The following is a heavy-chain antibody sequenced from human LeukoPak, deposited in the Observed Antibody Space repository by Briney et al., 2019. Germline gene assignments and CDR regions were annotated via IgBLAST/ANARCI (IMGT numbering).Heavy chain of an antibody. Sequence: PGGSLRLSCAASGFTFSSYSMNWVRQAPGKGLEWVSSISSSSSYIYYADSVKGRFTISRDNAKNSLYLQMNSLRAEDTAVYYCARDLMATTYYYYGMDVWGQGTTVTVSS. CDR2: ISSSSSYI. CDR3: ARDLMATTYYYYGMDV. D-gene: IGHD5-24*01. V-gene: IGHV3-21*01. J-gene: IGHJ6*02. CDR1: GFTFSSYS.